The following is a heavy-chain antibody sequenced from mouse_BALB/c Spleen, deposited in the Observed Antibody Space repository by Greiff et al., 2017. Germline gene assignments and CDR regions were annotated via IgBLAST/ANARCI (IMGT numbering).Heavy chain of an antibody. J-gene: IGHJ4*01. CDR2: ISSGSSTI. Sequence: EVQRVESGGGLVQPGGSRKLSCAASGFTFSSFGMHWVRQAPEKGLEWVAYISSGSSTIYYADTVKGRFTISRDNPKNTLFLQMTSLRSEDTAMYYCARKGAGTPMDYWGQGTSVTVSS. CDR3: ARKGAGTPMDY. V-gene: IGHV5-17*02. D-gene: IGHD4-1*01. CDR1: GFTFSSFG.